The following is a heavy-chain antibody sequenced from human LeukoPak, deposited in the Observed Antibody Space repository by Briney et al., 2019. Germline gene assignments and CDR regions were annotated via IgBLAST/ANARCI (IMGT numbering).Heavy chain of an antibody. Sequence: SETLSLTCGVYGGSFSAYYWSWVRQPPGKGLEWIGEIDHSGSANYNSSLKPRVTLSADTSKKTFSLRLTSVTAADTAVYFCARVRTSSLLGYFYMDAWGKGATITVSS. CDR2: IDHSGSA. CDR3: ARVRTSSLLGYFYMDA. J-gene: IGHJ6*03. CDR1: GGSFSAYY. D-gene: IGHD2-2*01. V-gene: IGHV4-34*01.